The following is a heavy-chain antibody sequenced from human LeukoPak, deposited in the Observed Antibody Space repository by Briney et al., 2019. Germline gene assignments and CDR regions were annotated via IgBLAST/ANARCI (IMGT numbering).Heavy chain of an antibody. CDR3: AAGTAADY. CDR1: GIPFSDFY. D-gene: IGHD6-13*01. J-gene: IGHJ4*02. V-gene: IGHV3-11*03. CDR2: VSSSSSYT. Sequence: GGSLRLSCVVSGIPFSDFYMNWIRQAPGKGLEWISYVSSSSSYTNYAESVKGRFTISRDNAKSALYLEMSDLRVEDTAVYYCAAGTAADYWGQGTLVIVSS.